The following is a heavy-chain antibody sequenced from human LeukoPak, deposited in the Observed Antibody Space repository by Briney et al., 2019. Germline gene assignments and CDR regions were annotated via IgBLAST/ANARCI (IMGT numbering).Heavy chain of an antibody. CDR1: GLTFSDYS. CDR3: TTATDMIYFGSGSPSVDY. D-gene: IGHD3-10*01. V-gene: IGHV3-23*01. CDR2: NSAGGGRT. Sequence: GGSLRLSFVASGLTFSDYSMTRGRQAPGKGPFWVSGNSAGGGRTYSVDSVKGRFTISRDKSRNTLYLQMNSLRAEDAAVYYCTTATDMIYFGSGSPSVDYWGQGTLVTVSS. J-gene: IGHJ4*02.